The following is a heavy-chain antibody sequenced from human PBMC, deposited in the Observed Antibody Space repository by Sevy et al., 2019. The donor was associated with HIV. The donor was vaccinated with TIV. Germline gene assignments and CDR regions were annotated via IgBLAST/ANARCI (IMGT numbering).Heavy chain of an antibody. V-gene: IGHV3-23*01. CDR3: AKFSPPSDGSRSFDD. J-gene: IGHJ4*02. Sequence: GGSLRLSCAASGFTFSSYAMSWVRQAPGKGLEWVSAISGSGGSTYYADSVKGRFTISRDNSKNTLYLTMNSLRAEDTVVYYCAKFSPPSDGSRSFDDWGQGTLVTVSS. D-gene: IGHD3-10*01. CDR1: GFTFSSYA. CDR2: ISGSGGST.